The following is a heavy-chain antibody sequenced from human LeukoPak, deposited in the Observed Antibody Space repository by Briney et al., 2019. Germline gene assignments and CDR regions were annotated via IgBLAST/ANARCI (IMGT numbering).Heavy chain of an antibody. D-gene: IGHD2-15*01. Sequence: PSETLSLTCTVSGGSISSSSYYWGWIRQPPGKGLEWIGSIYYSGSTYYNPSLKSRVTISVDTSKNQFSLKLSSVTAADTAVYYCARHLPRHVVPSESAFDIWGQGTMVTVSS. V-gene: IGHV4-39*07. CDR1: GGSISSSSYY. CDR2: IYYSGST. CDR3: ARHLPRHVVPSESAFDI. J-gene: IGHJ3*02.